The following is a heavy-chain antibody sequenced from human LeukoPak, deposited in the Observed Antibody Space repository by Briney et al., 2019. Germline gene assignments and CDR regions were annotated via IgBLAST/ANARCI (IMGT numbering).Heavy chain of an antibody. CDR3: ARGGPAGDFIVVAPTNNAFDI. CDR1: GHTFSNYY. D-gene: IGHD2-2*01. Sequence: GASVKVSCKTSGHTFSNYYMNWVRQAPGQGLEWMGIINPSGGSTSYAQKFQGRATMTRDTSTSTVYMELSSLRSEDTAVYYCARGGPAGDFIVVAPTNNAFDIWGQGTMVTVSS. V-gene: IGHV1-46*01. CDR2: INPSGGST. J-gene: IGHJ3*02.